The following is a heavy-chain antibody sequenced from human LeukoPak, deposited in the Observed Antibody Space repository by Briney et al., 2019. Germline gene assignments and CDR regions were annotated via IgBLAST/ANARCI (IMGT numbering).Heavy chain of an antibody. V-gene: IGHV4-34*01. CDR2: INHSGST. CDR3: ARGRLYYDILTGYYTARYFDY. Sequence: SETLSLTCAVYGGSFSGYYWSWIRQPPGKGLEWIGEINHSGSTNYNPSLKSRVTISVDTSKNQFSLKLSSVTAADTAVYYCARGRLYYDILTGYYTARYFDYWGQGTLVTVSS. D-gene: IGHD3-9*01. J-gene: IGHJ4*02. CDR1: GGSFSGYY.